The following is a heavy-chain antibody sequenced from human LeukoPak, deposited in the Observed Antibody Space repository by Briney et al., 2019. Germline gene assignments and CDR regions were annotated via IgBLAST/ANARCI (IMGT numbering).Heavy chain of an antibody. J-gene: IGHJ4*02. Sequence: GGSLRLSCAASGFTFSSYWMSWVRQAPGKGLEWVANIKQDGSEKYYVDSVKGRFTISRDNAKNSLYLQMNSLRAEDTAVYYCARDIHNVWFGESPYYLDYWGQGTLVTVSS. CDR2: IKQDGSEK. V-gene: IGHV3-7*01. CDR1: GFTFSSYW. D-gene: IGHD3-10*01. CDR3: ARDIHNVWFGESPYYLDY.